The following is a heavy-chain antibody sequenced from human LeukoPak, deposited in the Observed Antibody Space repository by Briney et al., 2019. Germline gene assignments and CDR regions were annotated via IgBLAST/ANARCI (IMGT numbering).Heavy chain of an antibody. Sequence: SETLSLTCTVSGGSISSSSYYWGWIRQPPGKGLEWIGYIYYSGSTYYNPSLKSRVTISVDTSKNQFSLKLSSVTAADTAVYYCASGYSYVPFDYWGQGTLATVSP. CDR2: IYYSGST. J-gene: IGHJ4*02. CDR3: ASGYSYVPFDY. V-gene: IGHV4-30-4*08. D-gene: IGHD5-18*01. CDR1: GGSISSSSYY.